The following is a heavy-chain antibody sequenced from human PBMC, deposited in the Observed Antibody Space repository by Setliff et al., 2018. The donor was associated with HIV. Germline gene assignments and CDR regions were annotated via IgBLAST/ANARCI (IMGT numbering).Heavy chain of an antibody. Sequence: GSLRLSCAASGFTFSSYWMSWVRQAPGKGLEWVANIKQDGSEKYYVDSVRGRLTISRDNAKNSLYLQINSLRAEDTAVYYCARATQLRSGVVDPAAKYFYYYMDVWGKGTTVTVSS. J-gene: IGHJ6*03. CDR1: GFTFSSYW. CDR2: IKQDGSEK. V-gene: IGHV3-7*01. D-gene: IGHD2-2*01. CDR3: ARATQLRSGVVDPAAKYFYYYMDV.